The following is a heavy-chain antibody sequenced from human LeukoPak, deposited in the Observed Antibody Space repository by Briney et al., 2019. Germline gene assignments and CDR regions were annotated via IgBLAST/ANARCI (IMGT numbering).Heavy chain of an antibody. CDR1: GFTFSSSA. Sequence: HPGGSLRLSCAASGFTFSSSAMSWVRQAPGKGLEWVSSISGSGGGGSTYYADSVKGRFTISRDNSKNTLYLQMNSLIAEDTAVYYCARMLWFGEKKFDYWGQGTLVTVSS. D-gene: IGHD3-10*01. V-gene: IGHV3-23*01. J-gene: IGHJ4*02. CDR3: ARMLWFGEKKFDY. CDR2: ISGSGGGGST.